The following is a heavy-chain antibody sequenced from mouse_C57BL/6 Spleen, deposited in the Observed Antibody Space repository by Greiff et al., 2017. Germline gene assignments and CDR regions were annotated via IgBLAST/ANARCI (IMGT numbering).Heavy chain of an antibody. V-gene: IGHV1-72*01. J-gene: IGHJ4*01. CDR1: GYTFTSYW. D-gene: IGHD2-3*01. CDR2: IDPNSGGT. CDR3: ARRGYDGYFYAMDY. Sequence: QVQLQQSGAELVKPGASVKLSCKASGYTFTSYWMHWVKQRPGRGLEWIGRIDPNSGGTKYNEKFKSKATLTVDKPSSTAYMQRSSLTSEDSAVYDCARRGYDGYFYAMDYWGQGTSVTVSS.